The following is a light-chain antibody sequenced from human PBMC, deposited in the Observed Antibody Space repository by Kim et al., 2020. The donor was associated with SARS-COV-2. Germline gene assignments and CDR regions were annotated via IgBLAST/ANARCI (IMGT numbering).Light chain of an antibody. J-gene: IGKJ4*01. V-gene: IGKV1-39*01. CDR2: AAS. CDR1: QSISTY. Sequence: DIQMTQSPSSLSASVGDRVTIACRASQSISTYLNWYQQKPGKAPNLLIYAASSLQSGVPSRFSGSGSGTDFTLTISSLQPEDFATYYCQQSHTAPLLTFGGGTKLDIK. CDR3: QQSHTAPLLT.